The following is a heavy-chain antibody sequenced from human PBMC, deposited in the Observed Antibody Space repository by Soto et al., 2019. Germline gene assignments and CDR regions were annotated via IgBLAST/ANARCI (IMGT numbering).Heavy chain of an antibody. CDR3: AKGNEALDV. V-gene: IGHV4-4*02. D-gene: IGHD1-1*01. J-gene: IGHJ6*02. CDR2: IFHNGRT. CDR1: GGSLSVNNW. Sequence: QVQLQESGPRLVKPSGTLSLTCVVSGGSLSVNNWWSWVRQSPGRGLEWIGEIFHNGRTSYNPSLRGQVTMSVDKSNNQFSLRLTSVTAADTAVYYCAKGNEALDVWGQGITVIVS.